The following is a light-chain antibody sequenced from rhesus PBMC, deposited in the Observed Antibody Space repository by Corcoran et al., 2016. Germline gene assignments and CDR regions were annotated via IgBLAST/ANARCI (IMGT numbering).Light chain of an antibody. V-gene: IGKV1-22*01. J-gene: IGKJ3*01. Sequence: DIQMTQSPSSLSASVGDTVTITCRASQSISSWLAWYQKKPGKAPKLLIYKASSLQIGFPSRFSGSGSWTDFPLTISSLQPEDFATSYCLQYSSSPFTFGPGTKLDIK. CDR2: KAS. CDR1: QSISSW. CDR3: LQYSSSPFT.